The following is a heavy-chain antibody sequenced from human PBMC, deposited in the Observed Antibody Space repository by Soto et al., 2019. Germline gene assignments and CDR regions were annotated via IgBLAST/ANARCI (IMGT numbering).Heavy chain of an antibody. D-gene: IGHD2-15*01. CDR2: ARTKANSYMT. CDR3: TRDSSSCRGGYCYFDS. V-gene: IGHV3-72*01. J-gene: IGHJ4*02. Sequence: EVQLVESGGGLVQPGGSLRLSCAASGFTFSDRYMDWVRQAPGKGLEWVGRARTKANSYMTEYAASVKGRFTISRDDSKNSLYLQMTGLKTADTAVYYFTRDSSSCRGGYCYFDSWGQGTLVTVSS. CDR1: GFTFSDRY.